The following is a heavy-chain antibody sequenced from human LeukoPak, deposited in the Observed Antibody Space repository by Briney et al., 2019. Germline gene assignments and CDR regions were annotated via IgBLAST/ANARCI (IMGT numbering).Heavy chain of an antibody. CDR1: GGSISTSTYP. CDR3: ARLLSHYYHGSGSDY. D-gene: IGHD3-10*01. CDR2: IYKDGRT. Sequence: SETLSLNCKVSGGSISTSTYPWGWIRQAPGKGLEWIGSIYKDGRTYYSSSLKSRVSISVDTSKNQFFLTLNFVTTTDTAVYFCARLLSHYYHGSGSDYWGQGTLVTVSS. J-gene: IGHJ4*02. V-gene: IGHV4-39*01.